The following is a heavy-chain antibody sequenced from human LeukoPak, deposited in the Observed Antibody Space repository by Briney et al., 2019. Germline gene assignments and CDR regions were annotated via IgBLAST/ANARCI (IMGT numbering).Heavy chain of an antibody. Sequence: SETLSLTCTVSGGSIVSYYWGWIRQPPGKGLEYIGYIYYTGTTNYNPSLKSRVTISVDTSKNQFSLKLTSVTAADTAMYYCAREGGNSVYDYWGQGTLVTVSS. CDR3: AREGGNSVYDY. CDR1: GGSIVSYY. V-gene: IGHV4-59*01. D-gene: IGHD4-23*01. CDR2: IYYTGTT. J-gene: IGHJ4*02.